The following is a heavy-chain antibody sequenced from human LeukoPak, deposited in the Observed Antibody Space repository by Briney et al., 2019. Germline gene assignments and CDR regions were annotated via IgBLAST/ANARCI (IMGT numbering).Heavy chain of an antibody. CDR3: ARVGTYQASDY. Sequence: GGSLRLSCAASGFTFSSYGMHWVRQAPGKGLEWVAVIWYDGSNKYYADSVKGRFAISRDNSKNTLYLQMNSLRAEDTAVYYCARVGTYQASDYWGQGTLVTVSS. CDR1: GFTFSSYG. V-gene: IGHV3-33*01. CDR2: IWYDGSNK. D-gene: IGHD2-2*01. J-gene: IGHJ4*02.